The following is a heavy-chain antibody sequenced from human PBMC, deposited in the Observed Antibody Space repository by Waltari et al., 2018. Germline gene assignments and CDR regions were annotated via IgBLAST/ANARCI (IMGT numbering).Heavy chain of an antibody. CDR2: NYSSGTT. V-gene: IGHV4-59*01. Sequence: QVQLQESGPGLVKPSETLSLTCTVSGGSISSYYWSWIRQPPGQGLEWIGSNYSSGTTNNTPTLKSRVTISVDTSKNQFSMKLCAVTAADTAVYYCARDRYCSGGSCYGAGGAFDIWGQGTMVTVSS. D-gene: IGHD2-15*01. J-gene: IGHJ3*02. CDR1: GGSISSYY. CDR3: ARDRYCSGGSCYGAGGAFDI.